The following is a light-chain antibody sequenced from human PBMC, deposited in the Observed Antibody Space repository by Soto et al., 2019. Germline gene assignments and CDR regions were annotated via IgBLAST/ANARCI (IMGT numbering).Light chain of an antibody. CDR1: SSDVGPYNL. CDR2: EVV. V-gene: IGLV2-23*02. Sequence: QSALTQPASVSGSPGQSITISCTGSSSDVGPYNLVSWYQHHPGKAPKLMISEVVKRPSGVSNRFSGSKSGNTASLTISGLQAEDEADYSCCSYAGSSMFVFGGGTKVTVL. CDR3: CSYAGSSMFV. J-gene: IGLJ2*01.